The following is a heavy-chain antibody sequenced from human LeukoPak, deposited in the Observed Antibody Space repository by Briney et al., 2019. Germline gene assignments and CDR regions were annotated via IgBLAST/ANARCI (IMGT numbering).Heavy chain of an antibody. D-gene: IGHD5-12*01. V-gene: IGHV4-61*02. Sequence: PSQTLSLTCTVSGGSISSGSYYWSWIRQPAGKGLEWIGRIYTSGSTNYNPSLKSRVTISVDTSKNQFSLKLSSVTAADTAVYYCARDLLLRPDSRGFDPWGQGTLVTVSS. CDR1: GGSISSGSYY. CDR2: IYTSGST. J-gene: IGHJ5*02. CDR3: ARDLLLRPDSRGFDP.